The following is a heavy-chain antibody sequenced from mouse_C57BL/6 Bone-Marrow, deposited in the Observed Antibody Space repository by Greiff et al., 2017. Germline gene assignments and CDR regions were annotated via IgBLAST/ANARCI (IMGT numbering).Heavy chain of an antibody. CDR1: GYTFTEYT. D-gene: IGHD1-1*01. CDR3: ARHEAGYYGRRGCDY. V-gene: IGHV1-62-2*01. Sequence: VQLQESGAELVKPGASVQLSCKASGYTFTEYTIHWVKQRSGQGLEWIGWFYPGSGSLKYNEKFKDKAPLTADKSSSTVYMELSRLTSEDSAVYFWARHEAGYYGRRGCDYWGKGTTLTVSS. CDR2: FYPGSGSL. J-gene: IGHJ2*01.